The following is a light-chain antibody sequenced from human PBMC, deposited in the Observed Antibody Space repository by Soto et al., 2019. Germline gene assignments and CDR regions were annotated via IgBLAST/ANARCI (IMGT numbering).Light chain of an antibody. CDR1: QSVSSSY. V-gene: IGKV3-15*01. CDR3: QKYNEWPLT. Sequence: EIVMTQSPDTLSVSPGEGATLSCRSSQSVSSSYLAWYQQKPGQAPRLLIYGASTRATGIPARFSGSGSGTEFTLTISSLQSEDFAVYYCQKYNEWPLTFGGGTKVDIK. J-gene: IGKJ4*01. CDR2: GAS.